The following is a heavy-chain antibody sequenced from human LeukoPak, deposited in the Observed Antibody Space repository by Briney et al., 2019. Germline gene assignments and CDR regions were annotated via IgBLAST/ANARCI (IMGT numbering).Heavy chain of an antibody. V-gene: IGHV3-23*01. CDR2: ISGSGGTT. CDR1: GFTFYNSG. CDR3: AIEQWELKY. J-gene: IGHJ4*02. Sequence: PGGSLRLSCAASGFTFYNSGMGWVRQAPGKGLEWVSAISGSGGTTHYADSVKGRFTISRDDSKNTLYLQMNSLRAEDTAVYYCAIEQWELKYWGQGTLVTVSS. D-gene: IGHD1-26*01.